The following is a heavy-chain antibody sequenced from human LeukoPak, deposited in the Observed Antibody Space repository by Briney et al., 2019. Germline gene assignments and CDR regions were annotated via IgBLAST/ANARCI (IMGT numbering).Heavy chain of an antibody. V-gene: IGHV4-39*02. J-gene: IGHJ5*02. CDR2: IYYSGST. CDR1: GGSISSSSYY. D-gene: IGHD2-2*01. CDR3: AEDHHISRYQPLLMPKNNWFDP. Sequence: SETLSLTCTVSGGSISSSSYYWGWIRQPPGKGLEWIGSIYYSGSTYYNPSLKSRVTISVDTSKNQFSLKLSSVTAADTAVYYCAEDHHISRYQPLLMPKNNWFDPWGQGTLVTVSS.